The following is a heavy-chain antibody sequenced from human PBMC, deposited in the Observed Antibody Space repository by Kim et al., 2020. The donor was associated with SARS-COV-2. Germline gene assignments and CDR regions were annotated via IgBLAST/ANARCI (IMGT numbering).Heavy chain of an antibody. D-gene: IGHD3-3*01. CDR3: ARDAGGDFWSGYPYGMDV. CDR2: ISSSSSYI. J-gene: IGHJ6*02. CDR1: GFTFSSYS. Sequence: GGSLRLSCAASGFTFSSYSMNWVRQAPGKGLEWVSSISSSSSYIYYADSVKGRFTISRDNAKNSLYLQMNSLRAEDTAVYYCARDAGGDFWSGYPYGMDVWGQGTTVTVSS. V-gene: IGHV3-21*01.